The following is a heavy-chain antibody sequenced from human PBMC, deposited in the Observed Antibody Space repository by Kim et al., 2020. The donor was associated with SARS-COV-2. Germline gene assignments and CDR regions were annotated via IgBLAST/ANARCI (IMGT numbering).Heavy chain of an antibody. CDR1: GYTFSSYA. CDR2: INTNTGNA. V-gene: IGHV7-4-1*02. CDR3: ARGLLVVPPAPLGD. Sequence: ASVKVSCKASGYTFSSYAMNWVRQAPGQGLEWMGWINTNTGNATYAPDFTGRFVFSLDTSVRTAYLQISSLKAEDTAVYYCARGLLVVPPAPLGDWGQGTLVTVSS. D-gene: IGHD2-2*01. J-gene: IGHJ4*02.